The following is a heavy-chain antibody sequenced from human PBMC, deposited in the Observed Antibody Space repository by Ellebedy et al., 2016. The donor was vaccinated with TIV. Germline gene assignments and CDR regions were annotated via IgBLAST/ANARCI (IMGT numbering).Heavy chain of an antibody. Sequence: GESLKISCAASGFTVSSYYMNWVRQAPGKGLEWVSIIYSGGSTYYADSVKGRFTISRDNSKNTLFLQMNSLRAEDTALYYCAKDSGWEHEYWGQGTLVTISS. CDR1: GFTVSSYY. CDR3: AKDSGWEHEY. V-gene: IGHV3-53*01. D-gene: IGHD3-10*01. CDR2: IYSGGST. J-gene: IGHJ4*02.